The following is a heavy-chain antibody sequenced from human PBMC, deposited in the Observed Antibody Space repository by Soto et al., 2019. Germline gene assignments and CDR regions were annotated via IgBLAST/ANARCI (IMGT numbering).Heavy chain of an antibody. J-gene: IGHJ5*02. CDR1: GFTFDDYA. CDR2: ISWNSGSI. Sequence: PGGSLRLSCAASGFTFDDYAMHWVRQAPGKGLEWVSGISWNSGSIGYADSVKGRFTISRDNAKNSLYLQMNSLRAEDTALYYCAKGPTAMVSRHRGWFDPWGQGTLVTVSS. D-gene: IGHD5-18*01. CDR3: AKGPTAMVSRHRGWFDP. V-gene: IGHV3-9*01.